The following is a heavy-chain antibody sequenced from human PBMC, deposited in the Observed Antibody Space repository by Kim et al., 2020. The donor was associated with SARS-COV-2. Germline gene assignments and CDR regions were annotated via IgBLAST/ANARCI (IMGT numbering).Heavy chain of an antibody. V-gene: IGHV1-3*01. CDR1: GYTFTSYA. D-gene: IGHD3-10*01. CDR2: INAGNGNT. CDR3: ARSHGSGSNSPNYYYYGMDV. J-gene: IGHJ6*02. Sequence: ASVKVSCKASGYTFTSYAMHWVRQAPGQRLEWMGWINAGNGNTKYSQKFQGRVTITRDTSASTAYMELSSLRSEDTAVYYCARSHGSGSNSPNYYYYGMDVCGQGTTVTVSS.